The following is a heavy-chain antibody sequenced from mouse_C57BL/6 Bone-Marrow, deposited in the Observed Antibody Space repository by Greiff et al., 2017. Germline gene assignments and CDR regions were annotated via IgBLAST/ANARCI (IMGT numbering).Heavy chain of an antibody. CDR2: IRSKSNNYAT. V-gene: IGHV10-1*01. Sequence: EVKLVESGGGLVQPKGSLKLSCAASGFSFNTYAMNWVRQAPGKGLEWGARIRSKSNNYATYYADSVKDRFTISRDDSESMLYLQMNNLKTEDTAMYYCVRQTVGYAMDYWGQGTSVTGSS. CDR1: GFSFNTYA. CDR3: VRQTVGYAMDY. D-gene: IGHD1-1*01. J-gene: IGHJ4*01.